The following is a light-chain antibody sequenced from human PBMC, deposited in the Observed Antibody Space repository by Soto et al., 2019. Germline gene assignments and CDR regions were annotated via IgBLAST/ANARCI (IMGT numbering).Light chain of an antibody. Sequence: QSALTQPASVSASPGQSITISCTGTSSDVGGYNYVSWYQQHPGKAPKLMISDVSNRPSGVSNRFSGSKSGNTASLTISGLQAEDEAEYYCSSYTSSSTLYVFGTGTKLTVL. V-gene: IGLV2-14*01. J-gene: IGLJ1*01. CDR2: DVS. CDR1: SSDVGGYNY. CDR3: SSYTSSSTLYV.